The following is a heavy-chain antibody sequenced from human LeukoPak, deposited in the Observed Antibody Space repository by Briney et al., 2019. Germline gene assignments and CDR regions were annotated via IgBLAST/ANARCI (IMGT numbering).Heavy chain of an antibody. J-gene: IGHJ4*02. CDR2: INHDGSST. D-gene: IGHD4-17*01. CDR1: GFTFSTFW. CDR3: ATGDYGALDY. V-gene: IGHV3-74*01. Sequence: PGGSLRLSCATSGFTFSTFWMHWVRQAPGKGLVWVSRINHDGSSTNYADSVKGRFTISRDNAKNSLYLQMNSLRAEDTAVYYCATGDYGALDYWGQGTLVTVSS.